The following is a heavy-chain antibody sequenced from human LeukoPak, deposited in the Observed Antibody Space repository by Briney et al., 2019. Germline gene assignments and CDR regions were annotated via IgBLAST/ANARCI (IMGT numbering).Heavy chain of an antibody. J-gene: IGHJ1*01. CDR2: ITSGGDDT. CDR3: AKASGSYYGSEYCQH. CDR1: GFTFSTYA. V-gene: IGHV3-23*01. Sequence: SGGSLSLSCAVSGFTFSTYAMAGFPQAPGRGRAYISHITSGGDDTYYAASGKGRFIISRDNSQNSLYLQVNTLRAEDTGLYYCAKASGSYYGSEYCQHWGEGTVVTVSS. D-gene: IGHD1-26*01.